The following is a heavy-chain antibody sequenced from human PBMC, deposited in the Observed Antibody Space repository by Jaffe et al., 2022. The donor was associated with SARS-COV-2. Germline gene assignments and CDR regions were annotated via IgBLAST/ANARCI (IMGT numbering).Heavy chain of an antibody. CDR2: IYYRGNT. V-gene: IGHV4-39*01. Sequence: QLQLQESGPDLVKPSETLSLTCTVSGGSISSTGHYWGWIRQPPGKGLEWIGNIYYRGNTYYNPSLRSRVTISIDTSKNQFSLKLTSVTAADTAIYYCASEGRIVVVTAVTDRGAFDIWGQGTMVTVSS. D-gene: IGHD2-2*01. CDR1: GGSISSTGHY. CDR3: ASEGRIVVVTAVTDRGAFDI. J-gene: IGHJ3*02.